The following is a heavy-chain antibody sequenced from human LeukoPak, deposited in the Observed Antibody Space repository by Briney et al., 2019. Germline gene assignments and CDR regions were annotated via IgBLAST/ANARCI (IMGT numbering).Heavy chain of an antibody. CDR3: ARSGYCTSTSCLNGRGAFDI. D-gene: IGHD2-2*01. J-gene: IGHJ3*02. Sequence: GGSLRLSCAASGFTFSSYSMNGVRQAPGKGLEGVSYISSSSSPIYYADSVKGRFTISRDNAKNSLYLQMNSLRAEDTAVYYCARSGYCTSTSCLNGRGAFDIWGQGTMVTVSS. CDR1: GFTFSSYS. CDR2: ISSSSSPI. V-gene: IGHV3-48*04.